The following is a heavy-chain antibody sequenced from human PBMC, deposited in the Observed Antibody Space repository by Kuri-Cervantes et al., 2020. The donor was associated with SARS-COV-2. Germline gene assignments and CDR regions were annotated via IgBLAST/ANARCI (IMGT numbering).Heavy chain of an antibody. J-gene: IGHJ4*02. CDR3: AKAMVRGVIITYYFDY. V-gene: IGHV3-30*18. CDR1: GFTFSSYG. D-gene: IGHD3-10*01. Sequence: GESLKISCAASGFTFSSYGMHWVRQAPGKGLEWVAVISYDGSNKYYADSVKGRFTISRDNSKNTLYLQMNSLRAEDTAVYYCAKAMVRGVIITYYFDYWGQGTLVTVSS. CDR2: ISYDGSNK.